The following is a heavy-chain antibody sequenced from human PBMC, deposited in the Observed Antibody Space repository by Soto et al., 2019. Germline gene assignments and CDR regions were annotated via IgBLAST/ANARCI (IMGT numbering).Heavy chain of an antibody. J-gene: IGHJ5*02. CDR1: GGTFSSYA. D-gene: IGHD3-22*01. CDR2: IIPIFGTA. Sequence: QVQLVQSGAEVKKPGSSVKVSCKASGGTFSSYAISWVRQAPGQGLEWMGGIIPIFGTANYAQKFQGRVTITAADSTTTEFLELSSLRSEDTAVYYCARPTRFYYDSSGQSAWFDPWGQGTLVTVSS. V-gene: IGHV1-69*12. CDR3: ARPTRFYYDSSGQSAWFDP.